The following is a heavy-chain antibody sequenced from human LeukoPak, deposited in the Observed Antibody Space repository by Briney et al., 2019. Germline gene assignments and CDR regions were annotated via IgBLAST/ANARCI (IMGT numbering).Heavy chain of an antibody. CDR2: LSTNGATI. D-gene: IGHD5-12*01. CDR3: ARATESLRAIDY. Sequence: PGGSLRLSCAASGFAFSDYFMTWIRPAPGQGPEWVSYLSTNGATIYYADSVKGRFTISRDNAKDSLYLQMSSLTAEDTGVYYCARATESLRAIDYWGQGTLVTVSS. V-gene: IGHV3-11*04. CDR1: GFAFSDYF. J-gene: IGHJ4*02.